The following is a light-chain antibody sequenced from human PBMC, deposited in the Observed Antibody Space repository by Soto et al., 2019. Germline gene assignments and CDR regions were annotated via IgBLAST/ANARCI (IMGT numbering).Light chain of an antibody. CDR1: QSVSSY. Sequence: EIFLTQSPATLSLSPGERATLSCRASQSVSSYLAWYQQKPGQAPRLLIYDASNRATGIPARFSGSGSGTDFTLTISSLEPEDFAVYYCQQRSNWWTFGQGTKVDIK. CDR3: QQRSNWWT. CDR2: DAS. J-gene: IGKJ1*01. V-gene: IGKV3-11*01.